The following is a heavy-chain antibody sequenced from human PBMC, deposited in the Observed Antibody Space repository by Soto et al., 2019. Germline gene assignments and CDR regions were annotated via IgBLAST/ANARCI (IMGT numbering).Heavy chain of an antibody. CDR1: GFPFSSYA. Sequence: EVQLLQSGGGLLQPGGSLRLSCVTSGFPFSSYALTWVRQAPGKGLEWVSTISGRGDSAYYADSVKGRFTISRDKSKNTLYLQMDSLRVEDTAVYYCVKEGGMGKTNWFAPWGQGALVTVSS. CDR3: VKEGGMGKTNWFAP. J-gene: IGHJ5*02. V-gene: IGHV3-23*01. CDR2: ISGRGDSA.